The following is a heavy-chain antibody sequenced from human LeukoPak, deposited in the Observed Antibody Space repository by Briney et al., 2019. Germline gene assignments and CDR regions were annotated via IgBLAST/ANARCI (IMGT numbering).Heavy chain of an antibody. D-gene: IGHD3-9*01. J-gene: IGHJ4*02. CDR2: ICRSSSYI. CDR1: LFTLSSYI. V-gene: IGHV3-21*01. CDR3: ARLGTGYSDY. Sequence: GGALRHSRVPSLFTLSSYIMNWVPPAPGKGGEWVSSICRSSSYIYYADSVKGRFTISRDNAKNSLYLQMNSLRAEDTAVYYWARLGTGYSDYWGQGTLVTVSS.